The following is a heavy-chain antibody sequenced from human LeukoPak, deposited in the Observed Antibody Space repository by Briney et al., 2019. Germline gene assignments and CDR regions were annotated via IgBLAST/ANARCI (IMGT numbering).Heavy chain of an antibody. Sequence: KTSETLSLTCTVSGGSISSYYWSWIRQPPGKGLEWIGYIYYSGSTNYNPSLKSRVTISVDTSKNQFSLKLSSVTAADTAVYYCARSREDYGDYVAATNWFDPWGQGTLVTVSS. D-gene: IGHD4-17*01. CDR1: GGSISSYY. CDR3: ARSREDYGDYVAATNWFDP. J-gene: IGHJ5*02. CDR2: IYYSGST. V-gene: IGHV4-59*01.